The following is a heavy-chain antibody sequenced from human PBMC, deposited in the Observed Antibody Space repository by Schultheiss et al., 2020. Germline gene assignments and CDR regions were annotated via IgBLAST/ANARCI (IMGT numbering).Heavy chain of an antibody. CDR1: GGSISSSNW. CDR2: IYHSGST. D-gene: IGHD3-9*01. J-gene: IGHJ6*02. V-gene: IGHV4-4*02. CDR3: ARAWEEGYDILTASRHYDYYYGMDV. Sequence: SETLSLTCAVSGGSISSSNWWSWVRQPPGKGLEWIGYIYHSGSTYYNPSLKSRVTISVDTSKNQFSLKLSSVTAEDTAVYYCARAWEEGYDILTASRHYDYYYGMDVWGQGTTVNGSS.